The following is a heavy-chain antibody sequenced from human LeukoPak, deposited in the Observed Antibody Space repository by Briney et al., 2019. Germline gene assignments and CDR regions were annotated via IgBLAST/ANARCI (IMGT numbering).Heavy chain of an antibody. Sequence: ASVKVSCKASGYTFSSYGINWVRQAPGQGLEWMGWISGYNGNTNSAQKLQGRVTMTTDTSTSTAHMELRSLRSDDTAVYYCTRTAPGASLGGYYYYMDVWGTGTTVTVSS. D-gene: IGHD3-16*01. CDR1: GYTFSSYG. J-gene: IGHJ6*03. CDR3: TRTAPGASLGGYYYYMDV. V-gene: IGHV1-18*04. CDR2: ISGYNGNT.